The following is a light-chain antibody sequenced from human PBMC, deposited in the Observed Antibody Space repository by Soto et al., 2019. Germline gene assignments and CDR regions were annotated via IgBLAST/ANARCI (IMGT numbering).Light chain of an antibody. Sequence: EMVLAQSPGTLSLSPGERATLSCRASQSVSASYLAWYQQKPGQAPRLPIYGASSRATGIPDRFSGSGSGTDFTLTISRLEPEDFAVYYCQQYGSSPNTFGQGTKVDIK. V-gene: IGKV3-20*01. CDR2: GAS. J-gene: IGKJ2*01. CDR3: QQYGSSPNT. CDR1: QSVSASY.